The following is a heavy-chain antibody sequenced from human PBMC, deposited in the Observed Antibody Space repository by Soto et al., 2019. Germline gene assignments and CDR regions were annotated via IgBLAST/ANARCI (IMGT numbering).Heavy chain of an antibody. CDR3: ARERASGNHAF. CDR2: IMAIFEKR. CDR1: GGTFNSYT. Sequence: QVQLVQSEAEVKKPGSSLRLSCRASGGTFNSYTINWVRRAPGQGLEWVGGIMAIFEKRNYAQTFLGRVTINADESTSTAYLELSGLTMEDTAVYYCARERASGNHAFWGQGTPVTVSS. J-gene: IGHJ4*02. V-gene: IGHV1-69*01. D-gene: IGHD3-10*01.